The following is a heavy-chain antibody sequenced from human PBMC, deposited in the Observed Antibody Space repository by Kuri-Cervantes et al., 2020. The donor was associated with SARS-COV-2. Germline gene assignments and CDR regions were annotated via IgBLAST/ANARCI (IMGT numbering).Heavy chain of an antibody. D-gene: IGHD2-15*01. CDR1: GFTFSDYY. Sequence: ESLKISCAASGFTFSDYYMSWIRQAPGKGLEWIGEINHSGSTNYNPSLKSRVTISVDTSKNQFSLKLSSVTAADTAVYYCARWVAATGFDYWGQGTLVTVSS. CDR2: INHSGST. J-gene: IGHJ4*02. CDR3: ARWVAATGFDY. V-gene: IGHV4-34*01.